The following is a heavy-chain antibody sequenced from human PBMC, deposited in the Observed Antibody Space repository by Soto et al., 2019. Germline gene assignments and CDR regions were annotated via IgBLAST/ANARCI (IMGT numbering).Heavy chain of an antibody. J-gene: IGHJ4*02. V-gene: IGHV1-69*13. CDR1: GGTFSSYA. CDR3: ARQRVGATRIYYFDY. CDR2: IIPIFGTA. Sequence: VASVKVSCKASGGTFSSYAISWVRQAPGQGLEWMGGIIPIFGTANYAQKFQGRVTITADESTSTAYMELSSLRSEDTAVYYCARQRVGATRIYYFDYWGQGTLVTVSS. D-gene: IGHD1-26*01.